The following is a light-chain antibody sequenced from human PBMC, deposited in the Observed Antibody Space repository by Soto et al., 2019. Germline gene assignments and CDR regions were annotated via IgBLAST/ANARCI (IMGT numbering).Light chain of an antibody. CDR1: SSDVGGYNY. CDR2: DVS. V-gene: IGLV2-14*01. Sequence: QCVLTQPASVSGSPGQSITISCTGTSSDVGGYNYVSWYQQHPGKAPKLMIYDVSNRPSGVSNRFSGSKSSNTASLTISGLQAEDEADYYCSSYTSSSTLEVFGTGTKVTVL. J-gene: IGLJ1*01. CDR3: SSYTSSSTLEV.